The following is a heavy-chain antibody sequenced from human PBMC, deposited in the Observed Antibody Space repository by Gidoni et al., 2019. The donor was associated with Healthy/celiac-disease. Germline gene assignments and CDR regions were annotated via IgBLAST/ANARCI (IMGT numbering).Heavy chain of an antibody. CDR3: AKDRTYYDFWSGYSHYYGMDV. Sequence: EVQLLESGGGLVQPGGSLRLSCAASGFTFSSYAMSWVRQAPGKGLGWVSAISGSGGSTYYADSVKGRFTISRDNSKNTLYLQMNSLRAEDTAVYYCAKDRTYYDFWSGYSHYYGMDVWGQGTTVTVSS. J-gene: IGHJ6*02. D-gene: IGHD3-3*01. CDR2: ISGSGGST. V-gene: IGHV3-23*01. CDR1: GFTFSSYA.